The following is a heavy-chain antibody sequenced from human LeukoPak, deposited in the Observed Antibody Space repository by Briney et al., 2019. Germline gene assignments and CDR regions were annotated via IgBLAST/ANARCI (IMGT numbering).Heavy chain of an antibody. D-gene: IGHD3-10*01. Sequence: SETLSLTCTVSGGSVSSYYWSWIRQPAGKGLEWIWLIYTSGSTNYNPSLKRRVTISVDTSKNQFSLKLNSVTAADTAVYYCARDRGVRKDYYYYYGMDVWGQGTTVTVSS. CDR3: ARDRGVRKDYYYYYGMDV. CDR1: GGSVSSYY. V-gene: IGHV4-4*07. J-gene: IGHJ6*02. CDR2: IYTSGST.